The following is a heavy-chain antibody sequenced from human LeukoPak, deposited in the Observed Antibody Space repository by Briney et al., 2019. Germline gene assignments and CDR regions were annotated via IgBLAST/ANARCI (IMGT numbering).Heavy chain of an antibody. D-gene: IGHD6-19*01. J-gene: IGHJ4*02. CDR1: GFTSSSYN. CDR3: VRGEYSSGWYDFFDS. Sequence: KTGGSLRLSCAASGFTSSSYNMNWVRQAPGKGLEWVASISGTSGYKHYADSVQGRFTISRDNAKKSLHLEMDSLRAEDTAVYYYVRGEYSSGWYDFFDSWGQGTLVTVSS. CDR2: ISGTSGYK. V-gene: IGHV3-21*01.